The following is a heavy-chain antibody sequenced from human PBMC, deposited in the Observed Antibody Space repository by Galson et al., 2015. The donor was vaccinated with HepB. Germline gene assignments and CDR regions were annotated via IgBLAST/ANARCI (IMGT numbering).Heavy chain of an antibody. Sequence: SVKVSCKASGYTFTSYAMHWVRQAPGQRLEWMGWINADNGNTKYSQKFQGRVTITRDTSASTAYMELSSLRSEDTAVYYCARAPGRFWSGYPSHYYYGMDVWGQGTTVTVSS. CDR1: GYTFTSYA. V-gene: IGHV1-3*01. CDR3: ARAPGRFWSGYPSHYYYGMDV. CDR2: INADNGNT. D-gene: IGHD3-3*01. J-gene: IGHJ6*02.